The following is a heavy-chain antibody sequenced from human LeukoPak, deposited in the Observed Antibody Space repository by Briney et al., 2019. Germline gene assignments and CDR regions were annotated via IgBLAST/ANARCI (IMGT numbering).Heavy chain of an antibody. Sequence: SETLSLTCAVYGGSFSGYYWSWIRQPPGKGLEWIGEINHSGSTNYNPSLKSRVTISLDTSKNQFSLKLSSVTAADTAVYYCASISQYSSGWLYYFDYWGQGTLVTVSS. V-gene: IGHV4-34*01. CDR2: INHSGST. D-gene: IGHD6-19*01. CDR1: GGSFSGYY. J-gene: IGHJ4*02. CDR3: ASISQYSSGWLYYFDY.